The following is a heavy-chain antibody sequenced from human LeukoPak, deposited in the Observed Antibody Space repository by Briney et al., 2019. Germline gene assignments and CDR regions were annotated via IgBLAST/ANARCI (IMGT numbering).Heavy chain of an antibody. Sequence: ASVKVSCKASGYTFTGYYMRWVRQAPGQGLEWMGRINPNSGGTNYAQKLQGRVTMTRDTSISTAYMELSRLRSDDTAVYYCAREPTVTTGGYYYYYMDVWGKGTTVTVSS. J-gene: IGHJ6*03. D-gene: IGHD4-17*01. V-gene: IGHV1-2*06. CDR1: GYTFTGYY. CDR3: AREPTVTTGGYYYYYMDV. CDR2: INPNSGGT.